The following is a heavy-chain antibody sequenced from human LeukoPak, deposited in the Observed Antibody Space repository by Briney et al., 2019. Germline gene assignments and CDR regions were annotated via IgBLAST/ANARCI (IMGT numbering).Heavy chain of an antibody. CDR1: GGSISSGGYY. CDR2: IYYSGST. V-gene: IGHV4-31*03. J-gene: IGHJ4*02. Sequence: SETLSLTCTVSGGSISSGGYYWSWIRQHPGKGLEWIGYIYYSGSTYYNPSLKSRVTISVDTSKNQFSPKLSSVTAADTAVYYCARDNYYDSSGYDYWGQGTLVTVSS. D-gene: IGHD3-22*01. CDR3: ARDNYYDSSGYDY.